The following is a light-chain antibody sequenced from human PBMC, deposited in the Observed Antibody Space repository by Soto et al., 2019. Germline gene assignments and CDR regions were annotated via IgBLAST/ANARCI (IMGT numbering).Light chain of an antibody. CDR3: QQYNNWPPLT. V-gene: IGKV3-15*01. CDR2: DAS. J-gene: IGKJ4*01. Sequence: EIVMTQSPATLSVSAGDRATLSCRASQSVSSSLAWYQQIPGQAPRLLIYDASTRATGIPARFGGSGSGTEFSLTISSMQSEEFAVYYCQQYNNWPPLTFGGGTKVELK. CDR1: QSVSSS.